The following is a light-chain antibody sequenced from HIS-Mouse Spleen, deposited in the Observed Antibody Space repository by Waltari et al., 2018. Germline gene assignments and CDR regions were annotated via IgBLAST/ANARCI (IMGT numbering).Light chain of an antibody. CDR3: LKHDNYPLP. CDR1: QDIEDD. CDR2: GET. Sequence: ETTLTQSPAFMLATPGTKVTISCKASQDIEDDMNRYQHKPVEAAIFSIHGETTLVPGIPPRVSGSGYGTDFTLTINNIESEDAAYYFCLKHDNYPLPFGQGTKVEIK. J-gene: IGKJ1*01. V-gene: IGKV5-2*01.